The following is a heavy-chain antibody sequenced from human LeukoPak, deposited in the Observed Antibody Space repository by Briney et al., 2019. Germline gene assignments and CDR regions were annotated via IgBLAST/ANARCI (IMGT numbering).Heavy chain of an antibody. CDR1: GFTVSSNY. CDR3: ARAGGYSYGYNY. D-gene: IGHD5-18*01. CDR2: IYSGGST. J-gene: IGHJ4*02. Sequence: GGSLRLSCAASGFTVSSNYMSWIRQAPGKGLEWVSVIYSGGSTYYADSVKGRFTISRDNSKNTLYLQMNSLRAEDTAVYYCARAGGYSYGYNYWGQGTLVTVSS. V-gene: IGHV3-66*01.